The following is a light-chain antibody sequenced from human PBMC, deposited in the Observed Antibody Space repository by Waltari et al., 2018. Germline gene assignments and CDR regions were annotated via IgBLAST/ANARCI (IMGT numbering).Light chain of an antibody. CDR1: PRVSSY. Sequence: EIVLTQSPATLSLSPGESATLSCRASPRVSSYLAWSQQQPGQAPRLLIYDASNRATGIPARFSGSGSGTDFTLTISSLEPEDFAVYYCQQRSNWPPITFGGGTKLDI. CDR2: DAS. V-gene: IGKV3-11*01. J-gene: IGKJ4*01. CDR3: QQRSNWPPIT.